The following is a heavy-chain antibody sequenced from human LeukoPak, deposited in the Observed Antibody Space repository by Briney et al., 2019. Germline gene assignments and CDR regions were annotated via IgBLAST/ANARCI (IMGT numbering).Heavy chain of an antibody. CDR3: ARDRGPRGYSYGYRWYFDL. CDR1: GFTFRSYT. Sequence: GGSLRLSCAASGFTFRSYTMNWFRQAPGKGLEWVSTISGGGTTTYYADSVKGRFTISRDNSKNTLYLQMNSLRAEDTAVYYCARDRGPRGYSYGYRWYFDLWGRGTLVTVSS. V-gene: IGHV3-23*01. J-gene: IGHJ2*01. CDR2: ISGGGTTT. D-gene: IGHD5-18*01.